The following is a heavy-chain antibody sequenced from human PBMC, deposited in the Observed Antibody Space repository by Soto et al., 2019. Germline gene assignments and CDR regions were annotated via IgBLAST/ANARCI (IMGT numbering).Heavy chain of an antibody. D-gene: IGHD2-2*03. CDR2: ISGSGGST. CDR1: GFTFSSYA. CDR3: AKEGGYCSSTSCYGRVYY. J-gene: IGHJ4*02. V-gene: IGHV3-23*01. Sequence: EVPLLESGGGLVQPGGSLRLSCAASGFTFSSYAMSWVRQAPGKGLEWVSAISGSGGSTYYADSVKGRFTISRDNSTHALYLQMNSLRAEDAAVYYCAKEGGYCSSTSCYGRVYYWGQGTLVTVSS.